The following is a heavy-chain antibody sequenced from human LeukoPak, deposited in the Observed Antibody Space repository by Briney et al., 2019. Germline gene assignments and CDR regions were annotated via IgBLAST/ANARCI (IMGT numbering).Heavy chain of an antibody. CDR2: ISSSSSTI. J-gene: IGHJ3*02. V-gene: IGHV3-48*01. Sequence: PGGSLRLSCAASGFTFSLYNMNWVRQAPGKGLEWVSYISSSSSTIYYADSVKGRFTISRDNSKNTLYLQMNSLRAEDTAVYYCARSGGYYYDSSGYSADAFDIWGQGTMVTVSS. CDR1: GFTFSLYN. CDR3: ARSGGYYYDSSGYSADAFDI. D-gene: IGHD3-22*01.